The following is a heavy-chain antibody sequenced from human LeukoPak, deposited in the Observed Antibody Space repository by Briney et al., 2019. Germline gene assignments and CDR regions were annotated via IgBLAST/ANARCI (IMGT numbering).Heavy chain of an antibody. V-gene: IGHV4-59*01. Sequence: QSSETLSLTCTVSGGSISSYYWSWIRQPPGKGLEWIGYIYYSGNTNYNPSLKSRVSISIDTSKNQFSLQLSSVTAADTAVYYCARDRDSSGLRDFDLCGRGTLVTVSA. J-gene: IGHJ2*01. CDR2: IYYSGNT. CDR3: ARDRDSSGLRDFDL. D-gene: IGHD3-22*01. CDR1: GGSISSYY.